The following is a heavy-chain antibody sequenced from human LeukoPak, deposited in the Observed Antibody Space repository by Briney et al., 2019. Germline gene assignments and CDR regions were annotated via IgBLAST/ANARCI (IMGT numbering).Heavy chain of an antibody. D-gene: IGHD3-22*01. CDR3: AKDRFYDSSHYYYMDV. V-gene: IGHV3-23*01. CDR2: IRGSGGST. Sequence: GGSLRLSCAASGFTFSSDGMSWVRQAPGKGLEWVSAIRGSGGSTYYADSVKGRFTISRDNSKNTLYLQMNSLRAEDTAVYYCAKDRFYDSSHYYYMDVWGKGTTVTISS. CDR1: GFTFSSDG. J-gene: IGHJ6*03.